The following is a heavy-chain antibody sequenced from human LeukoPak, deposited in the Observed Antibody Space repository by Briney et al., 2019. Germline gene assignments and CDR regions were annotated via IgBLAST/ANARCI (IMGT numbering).Heavy chain of an antibody. CDR2: ISGSGGST. V-gene: IGHV3-23*01. Sequence: GGSLRLSCAASGFTFSSYAMNWVRQAPGKGLEWVSAISGSGGSTYYADSVKGRFTISRDNAKNTVYLQMNSLRAEDTAVYYCARDFDWGSGLWGQGTLVTVSS. D-gene: IGHD7-27*01. J-gene: IGHJ4*02. CDR3: ARDFDWGSGL. CDR1: GFTFSSYA.